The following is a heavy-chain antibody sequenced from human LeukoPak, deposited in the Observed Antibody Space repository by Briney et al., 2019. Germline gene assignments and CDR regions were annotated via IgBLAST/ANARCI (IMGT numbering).Heavy chain of an antibody. CDR3: TSRSDSSDYYPFH. J-gene: IGHJ1*01. D-gene: IGHD3-22*01. CDR1: GFTFSGSA. V-gene: IGHV3-73*01. CDR2: IRSKVNSYAT. Sequence: QPGGSLRLSCAASGFTFSGSAMHWVRQASGKGLEWGGRIRSKVNSYATAYAASVKGRFTISRDDSKNTAYLQMNSLKTEDTAVYFCTSRSDSSDYYPFHWGQGTLVTVSS.